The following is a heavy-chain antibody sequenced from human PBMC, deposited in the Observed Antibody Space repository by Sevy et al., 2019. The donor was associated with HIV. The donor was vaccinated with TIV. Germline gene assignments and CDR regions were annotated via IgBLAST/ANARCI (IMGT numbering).Heavy chain of an antibody. V-gene: IGHV3-48*01. CDR1: GFTFSSYS. D-gene: IGHD2-15*01. Sequence: GGSLRLSCAASGFTFSSYSMNWVRQAPGKGLEWVSYISSSSSTIYYADSVKGRFTISRDNAKNSLYLQMNSLRAEDTAVYYCAKGFCSGGSCPRDYYYYGMDVWGQGTTVTVSS. CDR3: AKGFCSGGSCPRDYYYYGMDV. CDR2: ISSSSSTI. J-gene: IGHJ6*02.